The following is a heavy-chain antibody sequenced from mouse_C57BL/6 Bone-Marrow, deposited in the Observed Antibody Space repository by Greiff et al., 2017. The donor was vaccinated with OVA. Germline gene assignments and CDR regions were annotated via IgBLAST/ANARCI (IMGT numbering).Heavy chain of an antibody. CDR1: GYTITSYW. V-gene: IGHV1-55*01. D-gene: IGHD2-5*01. CDR2: IYHGSGST. Sequence: VQLKQPGAELVKPGASVKMSCKASGYTITSYWITWVKQRPGQGLEWSGDIYHGSGSTNYNEKFTSKATLTVDTSSSTAYMQHSSLTSEDSAVYYCARRMRSNLFAYRGQGTLVTVSA. CDR3: ARRMRSNLFAY. J-gene: IGHJ3*01.